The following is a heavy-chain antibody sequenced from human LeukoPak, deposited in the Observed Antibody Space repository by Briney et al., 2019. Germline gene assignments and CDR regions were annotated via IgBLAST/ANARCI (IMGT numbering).Heavy chain of an antibody. CDR1: GFTFSSYA. J-gene: IGHJ6*02. CDR3: ARDQWLAYYYHGVDV. D-gene: IGHD6-19*01. CDR2: ITNNGTTI. Sequence: GGSLRLPCAASGFTFSSYAMNWVRQAPGKGLEWVSYITNNGTTIYYADSVKGRFTISRDNAENSLYLQMNSLRAEDTAIYYCARDQWLAYYYHGVDVWGQGTTVTVSS. V-gene: IGHV3-48*03.